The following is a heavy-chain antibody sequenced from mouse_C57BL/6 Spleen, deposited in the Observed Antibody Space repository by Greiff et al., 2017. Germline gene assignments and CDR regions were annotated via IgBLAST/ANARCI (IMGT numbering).Heavy chain of an antibody. V-gene: IGHV1-69*01. CDR1: GYTFTSYW. J-gene: IGHJ4*01. D-gene: IGHD2-4*01. CDR3: ARGGLRRGYAMDY. CDR2: IDPSDSYT. Sequence: VQLQQPGAELVMPGASVKLSCKASGYTFTSYWMHWVKQRPGQGLEWIGEIDPSDSYTNYNQKFKGKSTLTVDKSSSTAYMQLSSLTSEDSAVYYGARGGLRRGYAMDYWGQGTSVTVSS.